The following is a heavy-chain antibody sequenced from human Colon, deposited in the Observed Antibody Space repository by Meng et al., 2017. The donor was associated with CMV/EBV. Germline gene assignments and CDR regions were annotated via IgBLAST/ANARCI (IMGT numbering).Heavy chain of an antibody. CDR1: GYTFTHYG. Sequence: ASVKVSCKASGYTFTHYGITWVRQAPGQRPEWVGWISAQTGETEYGQNFQGRVTMTTDTSTTTAYLEMASLISDDTAIYYCARDNVYTVIGHFDYWGQGTLVTVSS. CDR3: ARDNVYTVIGHFDY. D-gene: IGHD3-16*01. J-gene: IGHJ4*02. CDR2: ISAQTGET. V-gene: IGHV1-18*01.